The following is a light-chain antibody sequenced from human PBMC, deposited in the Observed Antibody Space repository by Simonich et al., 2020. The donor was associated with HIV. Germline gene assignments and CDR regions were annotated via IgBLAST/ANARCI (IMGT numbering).Light chain of an antibody. J-gene: IGKJ4*01. CDR3: QQRSNWPLT. V-gene: IGKV3-15*01. CDR1: QSVSSN. Sequence: EIVMTQSPATLSVSPGERATLSCRARQSVSSNLAWYQQKPGKAPRLLIYGASTRATGIPARFSGSGSGTEFTLTISSLEPEDFAVYYCQQRSNWPLTFGGGTKVEIK. CDR2: GAS.